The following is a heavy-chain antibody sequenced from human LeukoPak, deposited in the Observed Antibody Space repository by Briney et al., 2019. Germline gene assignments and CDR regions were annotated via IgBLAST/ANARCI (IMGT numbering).Heavy chain of an antibody. J-gene: IGHJ4*02. V-gene: IGHV3-21*01. Sequence: PGGSLRLSCAASGFTFSSYEMNWVRQAPGKGLEWVSSISSSSSYIYYADSVKGRFTISRDNAKNSLFLQMNSLRAEDTAVYYCARDKGLGHFNYWGQGTLVTVSS. CDR2: ISSSSSYI. D-gene: IGHD3/OR15-3a*01. CDR3: ARDKGLGHFNY. CDR1: GFTFSSYE.